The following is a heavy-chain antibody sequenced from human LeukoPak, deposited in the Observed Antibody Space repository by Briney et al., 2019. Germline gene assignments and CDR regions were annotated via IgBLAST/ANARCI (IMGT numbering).Heavy chain of an antibody. Sequence: GGSLRPSCAASGFSFSSYGMHWVRQAPGKGLEWVAVIWYDGSNKYYADSVKGRFTISRDNSKNTLYLQMNSLRVEDTAVYYCARERLYVGSDYWGQGTLVTVSS. D-gene: IGHD2-8*01. CDR3: ARERLYVGSDY. CDR2: IWYDGSNK. V-gene: IGHV3-33*01. J-gene: IGHJ4*02. CDR1: GFSFSSYG.